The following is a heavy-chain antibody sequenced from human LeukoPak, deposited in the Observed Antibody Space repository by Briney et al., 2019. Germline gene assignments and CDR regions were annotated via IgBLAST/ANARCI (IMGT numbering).Heavy chain of an antibody. Sequence: GGSLRLSCAASGFTFSSYAMNWVRQAPGKGLEWVSAISGSGGSTYYADSVKGRFTISRDNSKNTLYLQMNSLRAEDTAVYYCAKDLGSGIAAAGSRFRDAFDIWGQGTMVTVSS. D-gene: IGHD6-13*01. CDR3: AKDLGSGIAAAGSRFRDAFDI. CDR1: GFTFSSYA. CDR2: ISGSGGST. J-gene: IGHJ3*02. V-gene: IGHV3-23*01.